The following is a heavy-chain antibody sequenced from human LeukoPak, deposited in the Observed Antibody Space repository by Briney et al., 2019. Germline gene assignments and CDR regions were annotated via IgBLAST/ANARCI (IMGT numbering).Heavy chain of an antibody. CDR2: ISSDSRTI. V-gene: IGHV3-48*02. CDR1: GFTFSSYS. D-gene: IGHD3-10*01. Sequence: GGPLTLSCAASGFTFSSYSMNWVRQAPGKGLEWVSYISSDSRTIYYADSVKGRFTISRDNAKNSLYLQMKSLRDEDTAVYYCARYGSGTSYITNYFDYWGQGTLVTVSS. J-gene: IGHJ4*02. CDR3: ARYGSGTSYITNYFDY.